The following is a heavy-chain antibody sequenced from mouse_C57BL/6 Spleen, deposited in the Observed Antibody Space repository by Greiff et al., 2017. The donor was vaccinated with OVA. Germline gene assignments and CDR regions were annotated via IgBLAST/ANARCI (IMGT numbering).Heavy chain of an antibody. CDR2: IYPGDGDT. V-gene: IGHV1-82*01. CDR1: GYAFSSSW. J-gene: IGHJ4*01. Sequence: VQLQQSGPELVKPGASVKISCKASGYAFSSSWMNWVKQRPGKGLEWIGRIYPGDGDTNYNGTFKGKATLTADKSSSTAYMQRSSLTSEDSAVYFCARWGYLYAMDYWGQGTSVTVSS. CDR3: ARWGYLYAMDY. D-gene: IGHD2-2*01.